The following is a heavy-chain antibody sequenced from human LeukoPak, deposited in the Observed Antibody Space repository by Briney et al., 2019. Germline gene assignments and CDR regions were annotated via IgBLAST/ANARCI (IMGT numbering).Heavy chain of an antibody. CDR1: GFTFSNYV. Sequence: PGGSLRLSCAASGFTFSNYVMGWVRQPPGEGLRWVSVISGSGITTYYARSVKGRFTISRDNSKNTLYLQMNNLRAEDTAICYCAKTGLYSSSSRGYFDYWGQGTLVTVSS. CDR2: ISGSGITT. CDR3: AKTGLYSSSSRGYFDY. J-gene: IGHJ4*02. V-gene: IGHV3-23*01. D-gene: IGHD6-6*01.